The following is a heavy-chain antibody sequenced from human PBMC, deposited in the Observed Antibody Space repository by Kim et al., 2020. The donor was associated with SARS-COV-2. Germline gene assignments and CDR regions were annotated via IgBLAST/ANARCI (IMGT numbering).Heavy chain of an antibody. D-gene: IGHD6-13*01. V-gene: IGHV3-23*01. CDR3: AKERCAGIAAPGNY. Sequence: GGSLRLSCAASGFTFSSYAMSWVRQAPGKGLEWVSGIDSSGGSTYYADSVKGRFTISRDSSKNTLYLQMKSLRAEDTAVYYCAKERCAGIAAPGNYWGQGTLVTVSS. CDR2: IDSSGGST. CDR1: GFTFSSYA. J-gene: IGHJ4*02.